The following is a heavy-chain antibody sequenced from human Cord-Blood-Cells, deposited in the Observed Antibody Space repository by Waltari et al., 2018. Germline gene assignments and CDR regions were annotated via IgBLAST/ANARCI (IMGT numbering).Heavy chain of an antibody. V-gene: IGHV4-59*11. J-gene: IGHJ4*02. D-gene: IGHD3-3*01. Sequence: QVQLQESGPGLVKPSETLSLTCPVSGGSISSHYWSWIRQPPGKGLEWIGYIYYSGSTNYNPSLKSRVTISVDTSKNQFSLKLSSVTAADTAVYYCARGANDFWSGYYNYWGQGTLVTVSS. CDR2: IYYSGST. CDR1: GGSISSHY. CDR3: ARGANDFWSGYYNY.